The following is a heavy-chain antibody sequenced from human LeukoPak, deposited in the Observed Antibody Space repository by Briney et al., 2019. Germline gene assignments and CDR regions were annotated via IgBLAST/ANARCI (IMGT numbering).Heavy chain of an antibody. J-gene: IGHJ4*02. CDR2: INTSGST. V-gene: IGHV4-4*09. D-gene: IGHD6-19*01. CDR1: GVTISSYY. CDR3: ARSGYSSGWYYFDY. Sequence: SETLSLTCTVSGVTISSYYLSWIRQPPGKGLEWIGNINTSGSTNYNPSLKRRVTISVDTTKNQCSLKLSSVNAADTAVYYCARSGYSSGWYYFDYWGQGTLVTVSS.